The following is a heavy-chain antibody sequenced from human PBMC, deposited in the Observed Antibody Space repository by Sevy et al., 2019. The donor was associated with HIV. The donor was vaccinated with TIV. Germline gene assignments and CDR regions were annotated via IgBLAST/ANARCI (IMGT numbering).Heavy chain of an antibody. Sequence: GGSLRLSCAASGFTFSSYAMSWVRQAPGKGLEWVSAISGSGGSTYYADSVKGRFTISRGNSKNTLYLQMNGLRAEDTAVYYCAKGRGSYYYFDYWGQGTLVTVSS. D-gene: IGHD1-26*01. CDR3: AKGRGSYYYFDY. J-gene: IGHJ4*02. CDR1: GFTFSSYA. V-gene: IGHV3-23*01. CDR2: ISGSGGST.